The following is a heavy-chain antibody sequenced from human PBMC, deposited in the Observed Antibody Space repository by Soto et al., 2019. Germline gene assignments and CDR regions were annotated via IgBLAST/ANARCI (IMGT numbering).Heavy chain of an antibody. V-gene: IGHV4-34*01. Sequence: QVQLQQWGAGLLKPSETLSLTCAVYGGSFSGYYWSWIRQPPGKGLEWIGEINHSGSTNYNTSLKSRVTISVDTSKNQFSLKLSSVTAADTAVYYCARAGIVVVVAAPNWFDPWGQGTLVTVSS. CDR1: GGSFSGYY. CDR3: ARAGIVVVVAAPNWFDP. CDR2: INHSGST. D-gene: IGHD2-15*01. J-gene: IGHJ5*02.